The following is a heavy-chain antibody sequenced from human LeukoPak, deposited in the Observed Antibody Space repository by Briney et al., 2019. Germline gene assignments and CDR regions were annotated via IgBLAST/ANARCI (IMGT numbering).Heavy chain of an antibody. CDR1: GGSISSYY. D-gene: IGHD3-10*01. Sequence: PSETLSLTCTVSGGSISSYYWSWIRRPPGKGLEWMGCVFYSGSTNYNPSLKSRVTISVDTSKNQFSLTLSSVTAADTAVYYCARVNYGSGSVGAFDIWGQGTMVTVSS. CDR3: ARVNYGSGSVGAFDI. J-gene: IGHJ3*02. V-gene: IGHV4-59*01. CDR2: VFYSGST.